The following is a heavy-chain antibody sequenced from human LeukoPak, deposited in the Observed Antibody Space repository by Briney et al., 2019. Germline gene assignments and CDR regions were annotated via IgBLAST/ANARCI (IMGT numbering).Heavy chain of an antibody. Sequence: SETLSLTCSVPGYSISSGYYWGWIRQAPGKGLEWIGNLYHSGSTYYNPSLKSRVSISVDTSKNQFSLNLSSVTAADTAVYYCATEIQNIAGRVYWGQGTLVTVSS. V-gene: IGHV4-38-2*02. CDR3: ATEIQNIAGRVY. D-gene: IGHD6-6*01. CDR1: GYSISSGYY. CDR2: LYHSGST. J-gene: IGHJ4*02.